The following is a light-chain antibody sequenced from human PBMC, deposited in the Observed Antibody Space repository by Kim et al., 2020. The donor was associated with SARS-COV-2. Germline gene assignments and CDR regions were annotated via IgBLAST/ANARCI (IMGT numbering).Light chain of an antibody. CDR3: QQYYTYPIT. V-gene: IGKV1-8*01. J-gene: IGKJ5*01. CDR1: QGIGSY. Sequence: AIRISQSPSSLSVSKGDRVTITCRARQGIGSYLAWFQQKSGKAPKLLIYAASTLQSGVPSRFSGSGSGTDFTLTISCLQSEDFASYYCQQYYTYPITFGQGTRLEIK. CDR2: AAS.